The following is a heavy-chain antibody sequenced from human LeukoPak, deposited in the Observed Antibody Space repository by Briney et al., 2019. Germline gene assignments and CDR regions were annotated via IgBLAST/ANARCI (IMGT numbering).Heavy chain of an antibody. V-gene: IGHV1-2*02. D-gene: IGHD3-16*02. CDR3: ARGTITFAKFVVIPHPPDF. Sequence: GASVKVSCKTSGSTSTAHYIHWVRQAPGQGLEWMGWINPNSGDTNYAQKFQGRVTMTRDNSMNTAYMEFTSLRSDDTAVFYCARGTITFAKFVVIPHPPDFWGGGTLVTVSS. CDR2: INPNSGDT. CDR1: GSTSTAHY. J-gene: IGHJ4*02.